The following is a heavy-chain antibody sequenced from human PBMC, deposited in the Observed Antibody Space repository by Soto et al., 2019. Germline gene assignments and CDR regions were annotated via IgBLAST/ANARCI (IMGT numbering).Heavy chain of an antibody. Sequence: GGSLRLSCAASGFTFSSYAMSWVRQAPGKGLEWVSAISGSGGSTYYADSVKGRFTISRDNTKNTLYLQMSSLRAEDTAVYYCAKVMVKNWFDPWGQGTLVTVSS. V-gene: IGHV3-23*01. CDR3: AKVMVKNWFDP. D-gene: IGHD5-18*01. CDR1: GFTFSSYA. CDR2: ISGSGGST. J-gene: IGHJ5*02.